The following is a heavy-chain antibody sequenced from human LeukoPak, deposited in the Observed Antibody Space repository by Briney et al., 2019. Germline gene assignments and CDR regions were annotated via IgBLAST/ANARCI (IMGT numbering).Heavy chain of an antibody. D-gene: IGHD5-18*01. Sequence: PGRSLRLSCAASGFTFDDYAMQWVRQAPGKGLEWVSGISWNSGSIGYADSVKGRFTISRDNAKSTLYLQMNSLRADDMALYYCTRASGYSSGAVDYWGQGTLVTVSS. CDR1: GFTFDDYA. V-gene: IGHV3-9*03. CDR3: TRASGYSSGAVDY. J-gene: IGHJ4*02. CDR2: ISWNSGSI.